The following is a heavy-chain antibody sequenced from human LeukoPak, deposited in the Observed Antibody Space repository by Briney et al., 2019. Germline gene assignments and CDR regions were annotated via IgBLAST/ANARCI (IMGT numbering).Heavy chain of an antibody. D-gene: IGHD6-19*01. Sequence: SVNVSCQACGGTLSSYAISWVRQAAGQGLEWMEWIIPIFGIANYAQKFQGRVTITADKSTSTAYMELSSLRSEDTAVYYCARDASAGTPEYFQHWGQGNLVTVSS. CDR1: GGTLSSYA. J-gene: IGHJ1*01. CDR2: IIPIFGIA. CDR3: ARDASAGTPEYFQH. V-gene: IGHV1-69*17.